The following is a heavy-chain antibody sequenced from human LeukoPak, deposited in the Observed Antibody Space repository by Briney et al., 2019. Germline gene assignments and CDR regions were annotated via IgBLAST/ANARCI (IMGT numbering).Heavy chain of an antibody. D-gene: IGHD2-2*01. Sequence: GASVKVSCKASGYTFTGYYMHWVRQAPGQGLEWMGWINPNSGGTNYAQKFQGRVTMTRDTSISTAYMELSRLRSDDTAVYYCARDESVEPAAESEGFDYWGQGTLVTVSS. CDR3: ARDESVEPAAESEGFDY. J-gene: IGHJ4*02. CDR2: INPNSGGT. CDR1: GYTFTGYY. V-gene: IGHV1-2*02.